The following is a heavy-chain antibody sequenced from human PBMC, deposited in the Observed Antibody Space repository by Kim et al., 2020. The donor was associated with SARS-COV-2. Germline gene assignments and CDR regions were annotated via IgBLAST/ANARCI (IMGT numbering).Heavy chain of an antibody. D-gene: IGHD3-3*01. CDR2: IYSGGTT. V-gene: IGHV3-66*01. J-gene: IGHJ4*02. CDR1: GFIVSSNY. CDR3: ARAFFSGEEY. Sequence: GGSLRLSCAASGFIVSSNYMTWVRQTPGKGLEWVSVIYSGGTTHYADSVKGRFTISRDISRNTVYLQLNSLRAADTAVYYCARAFFSGEEYCGQGTPVTV.